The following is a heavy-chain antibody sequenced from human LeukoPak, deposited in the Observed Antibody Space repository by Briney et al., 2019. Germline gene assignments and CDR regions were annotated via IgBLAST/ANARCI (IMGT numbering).Heavy chain of an antibody. V-gene: IGHV3-53*01. Sequence: PGGSLRLSCVGSGFTFSNYWMGWVRQAPGRGLEWVSVIYSGGSTYYADSVKGRFTISRDNSKNTLYLQMNSLRAEDTAVYYCASGTMVRGASDVWGQGTTVTVSS. CDR2: IYSGGST. CDR1: GFTFSNYW. CDR3: ASGTMVRGASDV. D-gene: IGHD3-10*01. J-gene: IGHJ6*02.